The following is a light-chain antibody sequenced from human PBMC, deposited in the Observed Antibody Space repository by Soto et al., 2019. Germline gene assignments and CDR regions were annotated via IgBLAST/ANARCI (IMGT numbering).Light chain of an antibody. CDR2: GAS. CDR3: QQYGSSPEIS. CDR1: QTISDNY. V-gene: IGKV3-20*01. Sequence: DIVLTQSPGTLSLSPGERATLSCRASQTISDNYLAWYQQKPGQSPRLLISGASIRAPGVPDRFSGSGSETDFTLTISRLEPEDFGFYYCQQYGSSPEISFGPGTNVDIK. J-gene: IGKJ3*01.